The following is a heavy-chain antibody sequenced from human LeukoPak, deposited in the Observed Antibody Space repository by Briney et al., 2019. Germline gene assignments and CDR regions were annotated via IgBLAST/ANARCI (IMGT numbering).Heavy chain of an antibody. CDR2: ISYDGSNK. CDR1: GFTFSSYA. V-gene: IGHV3-30-3*01. D-gene: IGHD5-24*01. J-gene: IGHJ4*02. CDR3: ARDRTRDGYNQGRVFDY. Sequence: PGGSLRLSCAASGFTFSSYAMHWVRQAPGKGLEWVAVISYDGSNKYYADSVKGRFTISRDNSKNTLFLQMNSLRGEDTVVYYCARDRTRDGYNQGRVFDYWGQGTLVTVSS.